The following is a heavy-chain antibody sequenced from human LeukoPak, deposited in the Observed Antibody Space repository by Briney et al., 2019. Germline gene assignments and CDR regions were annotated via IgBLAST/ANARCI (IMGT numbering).Heavy chain of an antibody. J-gene: IGHJ4*02. CDR3: ARAGDIVATMTPDY. V-gene: IGHV4-59*01. D-gene: IGHD5-12*01. CDR1: GGSISSYY. CDR2: IYYSGST. Sequence: SETLSLTCTVSGGSISSYYWSWIRRPPGKGLEWIGYIYYSGSTNYNPSPKSRVTISVDTSKNQFSLKLSSVTAADTAVYYCARAGDIVATMTPDYWGQGTLATVSS.